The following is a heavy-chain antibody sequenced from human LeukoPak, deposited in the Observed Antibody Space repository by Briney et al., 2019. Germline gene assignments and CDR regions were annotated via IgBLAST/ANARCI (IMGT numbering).Heavy chain of an antibody. V-gene: IGHV3-33*01. CDR2: IRYDGSNK. CDR1: GFTFSSYG. J-gene: IGHJ4*02. Sequence: GGSLRLSCAASGFTFSSYGMHWVRQAPGKGLEWVAVIRYDGSNKYYADSVKGRFTISRDNSKNTLYLQMNSLRAEDTAVYYCARDRGTFTSLDYWGQGTLVTVSS. CDR3: ARDRGTFTSLDY. D-gene: IGHD3-10*01.